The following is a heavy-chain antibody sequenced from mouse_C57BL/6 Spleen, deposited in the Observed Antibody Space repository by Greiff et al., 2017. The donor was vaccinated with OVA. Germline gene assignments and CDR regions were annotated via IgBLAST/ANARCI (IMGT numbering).Heavy chain of an antibody. CDR3: ARDALYAYYFDY. CDR1: GFTFSSYA. V-gene: IGHV5-4*01. J-gene: IGHJ2*01. D-gene: IGHD1-1*01. CDR2: ISDGGSYT. Sequence: EVKLMESGGGLVKPGGSLKLSCAASGFTFSSYAMSWVRQTPEKRLEWVATISDGGSYTNYPDNVKGRFTISRDNAKNNLYLQMSHLKSEDTAMYYCARDALYAYYFDYWGQGTTLTVSS.